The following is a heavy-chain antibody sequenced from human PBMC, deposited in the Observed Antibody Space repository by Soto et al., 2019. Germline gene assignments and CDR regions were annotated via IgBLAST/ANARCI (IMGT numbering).Heavy chain of an antibody. V-gene: IGHV3-48*03. CDR2: ISSSGSTI. CDR1: GFTFSSYE. Sequence: GSLRLSCAASGFTFSSYEMNWVRQAPGKGLEWVSYISSSGSTIYYADSVKDRFTISRDNAKNSLYLQMNSLRAEDTAVYYCARNTGDYNYYYYGMDVWGQGTTVTVSS. J-gene: IGHJ6*02. CDR3: ARNTGDYNYYYYGMDV. D-gene: IGHD7-27*01.